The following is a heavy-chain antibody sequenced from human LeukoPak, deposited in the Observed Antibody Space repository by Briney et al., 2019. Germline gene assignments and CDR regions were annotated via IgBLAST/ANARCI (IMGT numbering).Heavy chain of an antibody. D-gene: IGHD3-22*01. J-gene: IGHJ5*02. CDR2: IYYSGGT. V-gene: IGHV4-39*07. CDR1: GGSVSSSSYY. CDR3: ARSSRDSSGYSDLDP. Sequence: SETLSLTCTVSGGSVSSSSYYWVWIRQPPGKGLEWIGNIYYSGGTYYNPSLKSRVTISVDTSKNQFSLKLTSVTAADTAVYYCARSSRDSSGYSDLDPWGQGILVTVSS.